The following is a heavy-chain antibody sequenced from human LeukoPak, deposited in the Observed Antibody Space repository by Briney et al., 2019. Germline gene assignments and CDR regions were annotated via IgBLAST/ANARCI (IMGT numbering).Heavy chain of an antibody. J-gene: IGHJ4*02. Sequence: ASVKVSCKASGYTFTGYYMHWVRQAPGQGLEWMGWMNPNSGNTGYEQKFQGKVTMTRNTSISTAYMELSSLRFEDTAVYYCARDTAGGDYWGQGTLVTVSS. CDR3: ARDTAGGDY. D-gene: IGHD3-16*01. CDR2: MNPNSGNT. CDR1: GYTFTGYY. V-gene: IGHV1-8*02.